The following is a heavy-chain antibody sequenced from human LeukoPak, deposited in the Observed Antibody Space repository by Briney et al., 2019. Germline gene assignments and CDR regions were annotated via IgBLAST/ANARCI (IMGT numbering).Heavy chain of an antibody. CDR1: GSTFTAYW. CDR2: INPDGSEK. Sequence: GGSQRPSCAASGSTFTAYWLSWVRQSPGKGREWVANINPDGSEKDYVDPAKGRFTSSPDNPKTSPSPQMKTRSAQAPPVNTWARGRGWVDYWGEGTLVSVSS. CDR3: ARGRGWVDY. V-gene: IGHV3-7*05. J-gene: IGHJ4*02. D-gene: IGHD6-19*01.